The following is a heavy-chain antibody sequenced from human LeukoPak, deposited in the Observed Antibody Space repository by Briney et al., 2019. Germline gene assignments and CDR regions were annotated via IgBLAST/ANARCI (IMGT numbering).Heavy chain of an antibody. CDR1: GFTFSSYA. V-gene: IGHV3-30*02. Sequence: PGGSLRLSCAASGFTFSSYAMHWVRQAPGKGLEWVAFIRYDGSNKYYADSVKGRFTISRDNSKNTLYLQMNSLRAEDTAVYYCAQLGGYDFWSGYYPYYFDYWGQGTLVTVSS. J-gene: IGHJ4*02. CDR2: IRYDGSNK. D-gene: IGHD3-3*01. CDR3: AQLGGYDFWSGYYPYYFDY.